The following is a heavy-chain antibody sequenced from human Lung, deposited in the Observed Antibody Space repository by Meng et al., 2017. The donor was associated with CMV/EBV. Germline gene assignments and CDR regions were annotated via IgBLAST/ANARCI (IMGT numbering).Heavy chain of an antibody. CDR1: GYTFSHEW. CDR2: LYPADSDT. CDR3: ARGSSGSYWYFDL. J-gene: IGHJ2*01. D-gene: IGHD3-10*01. Sequence: GGSLRLXCKGSGYTFSHEWIGWVRQTPGKGLDWMGILYPADSDTRYSPSFQGRITISADMSTSTAYLQWTSLKASDIGIYYCARGSSGSYWYFDLWGRGTVVTVSS. V-gene: IGHV5-51*01.